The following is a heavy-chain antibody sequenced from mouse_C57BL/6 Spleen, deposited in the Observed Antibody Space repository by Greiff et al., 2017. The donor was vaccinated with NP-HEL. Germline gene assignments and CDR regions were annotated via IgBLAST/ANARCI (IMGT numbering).Heavy chain of an antibody. CDR3: ARSISECGSSVWFDV. CDR1: GYTFTSYW. D-gene: IGHD1-1*01. CDR2: INPGSGST. Sequence: QVHVKQPGAELVKPGASVKMSCKASGYTFTSYWMTWVKQRPGQGLEWIGDINPGSGSTNYNEKFKGKATLTVDTSSSTAYMQLSSLTSEDAEADDGARSISECGSSVWFDVGGTGTTVTVSS. V-gene: IGHV1-55*01. J-gene: IGHJ1*03.